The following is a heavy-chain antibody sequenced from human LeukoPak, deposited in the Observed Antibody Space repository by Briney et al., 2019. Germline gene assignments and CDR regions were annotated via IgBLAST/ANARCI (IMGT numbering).Heavy chain of an antibody. Sequence: GRSLRLSCAASGFTFSSYGMHWVRQAPGRGLEWVAVISFDGSNTYYADSVKGRFTISRDNFKNTLYLQMNSLRAEDTAVYYCAKDPASNYYASGSYYPYWGQGTLVTVSS. D-gene: IGHD3-10*01. J-gene: IGHJ4*02. CDR1: GFTFSSYG. V-gene: IGHV3-30*18. CDR2: ISFDGSNT. CDR3: AKDPASNYYASGSYYPY.